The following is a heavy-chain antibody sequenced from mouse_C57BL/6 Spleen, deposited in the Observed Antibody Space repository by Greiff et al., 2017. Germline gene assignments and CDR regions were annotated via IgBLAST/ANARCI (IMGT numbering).Heavy chain of an antibody. CDR2: ISSGGDYI. CDR1: GFTFSSYA. D-gene: IGHD1-1*01. V-gene: IGHV5-9-1*02. CDR3: TRDRDYGSSPFDY. J-gene: IGHJ2*01. Sequence: EVKLMESGAGLVKPGGSLKLSCAASGFTFSSYAMSWVRQTPEKRLEWVAYISSGGDYIYYADTVKGRFTISRDNARNTLYLQMSSLKSEDTAMYYCTRDRDYGSSPFDYWGQGTTLTVSS.